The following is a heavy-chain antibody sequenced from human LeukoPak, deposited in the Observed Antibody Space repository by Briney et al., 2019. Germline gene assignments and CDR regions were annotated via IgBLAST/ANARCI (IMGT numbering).Heavy chain of an antibody. CDR3: AKCSGGNCYHSDDH. J-gene: IGHJ5*02. D-gene: IGHD2-15*01. Sequence: GGSLRLSCAASGFTFSSYWMSWVRQAPGKGLEWVSYITRSGSTVYYADSVKGRFTISRDNSKNSLYLQMNSLRAEDTAVYYCAKCSGGNCYHSDDHWGQGTLVTVSP. V-gene: IGHV3-48*04. CDR2: ITRSGSTV. CDR1: GFTFSSYW.